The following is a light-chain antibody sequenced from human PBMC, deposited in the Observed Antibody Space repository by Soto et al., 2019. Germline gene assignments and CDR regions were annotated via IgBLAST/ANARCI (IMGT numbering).Light chain of an antibody. Sequence: EVVLTQSPATLSVSPGEGVTLSCRASQGIGDTLAWYQHKPGQTPRLLIYDTSSRATGIPARFSGGGSGTVFTLTISRLEPEDFAVYYCQQRSNWPWTFGQGTKVEI. J-gene: IGKJ1*01. CDR2: DTS. CDR1: QGIGDT. V-gene: IGKV3D-11*01. CDR3: QQRSNWPWT.